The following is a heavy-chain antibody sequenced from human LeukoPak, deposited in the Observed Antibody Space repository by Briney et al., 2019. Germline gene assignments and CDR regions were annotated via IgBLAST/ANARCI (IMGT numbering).Heavy chain of an antibody. CDR3: AKWGLLQLWYRYYYGMDV. V-gene: IGHV3-23*01. CDR1: GFTFSSYA. Sequence: GGSLRLSCAASGFTFSSYAMSWVRQAPGKGLEWVSAISGSGGSTYYADSVKGRFTISRDNSKNTLYLQMNSLRAEDTAVYYCAKWGLLQLWYRYYYGMDVWGQGTTVTVSS. D-gene: IGHD5-18*01. J-gene: IGHJ6*02. CDR2: ISGSGGST.